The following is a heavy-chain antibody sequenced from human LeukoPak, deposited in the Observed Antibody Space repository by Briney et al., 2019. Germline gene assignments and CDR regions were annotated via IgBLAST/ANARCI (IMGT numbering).Heavy chain of an antibody. V-gene: IGHV4-34*01. J-gene: IGHJ4*02. CDR1: GGSFSGYY. D-gene: IGHD3-3*01. CDR2: INHSGST. CDR3: ARNLRFLEWLSKGFDY. Sequence: SETLSLTCAVYGGSFSGYYWSWIRQPPGKGLEWIGEINHSGSTNYNPSLKSRVTISVDTSKNQFSLKLSSVTAADTAVYYCARNLRFLEWLSKGFDYWGQGTLVTVSS.